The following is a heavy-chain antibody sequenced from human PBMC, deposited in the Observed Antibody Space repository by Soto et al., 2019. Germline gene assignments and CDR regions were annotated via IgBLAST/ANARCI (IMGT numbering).Heavy chain of an antibody. CDR2: IIPIFGTA. CDR3: ARVRVIRGVIPSHFGL. D-gene: IGHD3-10*01. J-gene: IGHJ4*02. CDR1: GGTFRSYA. V-gene: IGHV1-69*13. Sequence: SVEVSCKASGGTFRSYAISWVRQSPGQGLEWMGGIIPIFGTANYAQKFQGRVTITADESTSTAYMELSSLRSDDTAVYYCARVRVIRGVIPSHFGLWGQGTQVTVSS.